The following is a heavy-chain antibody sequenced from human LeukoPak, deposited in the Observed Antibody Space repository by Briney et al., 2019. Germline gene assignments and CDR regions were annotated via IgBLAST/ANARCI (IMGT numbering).Heavy chain of an antibody. CDR1: GGSITNYY. D-gene: IGHD1-14*01. CDR3: ASRRSTGVCDY. CDR2: ASFSETT. J-gene: IGHJ4*02. V-gene: IGHV4-59*01. Sequence: RPSETLSLTCTISGGSITNYYWTWIRQPPGKGLEWIGYASFSETTDYNPSLKNRVTISVDTSKNQFSLKLNSVTAAETAVYYCASRRSTGVCDYWGQGTLVTVSS.